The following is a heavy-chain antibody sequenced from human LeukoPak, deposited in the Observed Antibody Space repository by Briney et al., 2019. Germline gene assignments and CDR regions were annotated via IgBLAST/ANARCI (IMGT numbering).Heavy chain of an antibody. J-gene: IGHJ4*02. CDR3: TRVGYIDEGIDY. V-gene: IGHV3-7*04. CDR1: GFTFSSYW. D-gene: IGHD5-24*01. Sequence: GGSLRLSCTASGFTFSSYWMSWVRQAPGKGLEWVANIKQDGSKKSYVDSVKGRFTISRDNAKNSLYLQMNSLRAEDTAIYYCTRVGYIDEGIDYWGQGTLVTVSS. CDR2: IKQDGSKK.